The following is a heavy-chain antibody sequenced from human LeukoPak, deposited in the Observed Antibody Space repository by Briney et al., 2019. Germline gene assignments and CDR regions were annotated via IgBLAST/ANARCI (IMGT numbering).Heavy chain of an antibody. CDR2: IWYDGSNK. CDR1: GFTFSNYG. V-gene: IGHV3-33*01. D-gene: IGHD4-17*01. CDR3: ARGYDYGDYGVVE. J-gene: IGHJ4*02. Sequence: GGSLRLSCAASGFTFSNYGMHWVRQAPGKGLEWVAVIWYDGSNKYYSDSVRGRFTHSRDNSKNTLYLQMNSLRAEDTAVYYCARGYDYGDYGVVEWGQGTLVSVSS.